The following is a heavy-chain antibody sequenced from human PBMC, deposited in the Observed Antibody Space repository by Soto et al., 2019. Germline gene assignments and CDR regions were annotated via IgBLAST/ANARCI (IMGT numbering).Heavy chain of an antibody. J-gene: IGHJ5*02. Sequence: QVQLQESGPGLVKPSETLSLTCTVSGGSVSSGSYYWSWIRQPPGQGLEWIGYIYYSGSTNYNPSLKRRVTISVDTSKNHFSLKLSSVTAADTAVYYCARGVVTPDLRWFDPWGQGTLVTVSS. CDR3: ARGVVTPDLRWFDP. D-gene: IGHD2-15*01. CDR1: GGSVSSGSYY. CDR2: IYYSGST. V-gene: IGHV4-61*01.